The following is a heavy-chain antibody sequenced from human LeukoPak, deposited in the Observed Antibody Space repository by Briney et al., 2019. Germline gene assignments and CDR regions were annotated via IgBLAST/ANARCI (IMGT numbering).Heavy chain of an antibody. D-gene: IGHD3-9*01. CDR3: ARDFHYDILTGYYKYYYYYMDV. J-gene: IGHJ6*03. CDR1: GYTFTSYG. Sequence: ASVKVSCKASGYTFTSYGISWVQQAPGQGLEWMGWISAYNGNTNYAQKLQGRVTMTTDTSTSTAYMELRSLRSDDTAVYYCARDFHYDILTGYYKYYYYYMDVWGKGTTVTVSS. CDR2: ISAYNGNT. V-gene: IGHV1-18*01.